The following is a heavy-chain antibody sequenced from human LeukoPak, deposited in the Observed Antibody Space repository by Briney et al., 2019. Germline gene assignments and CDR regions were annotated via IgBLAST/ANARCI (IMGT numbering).Heavy chain of an antibody. V-gene: IGHV4-30-2*01. J-gene: IGHJ4*02. D-gene: IGHD3-10*01. CDR2: IYHSGST. Sequence: SQTLSLTCAVSGGSVSSGGYSWSWIRQPPGKGLEWIGYIYHSGSTYYNPSLKSRVTISVDRSKNQFSLKLSSVTAADTAVYYCARDSSNYYGFDYWGQGTLVTVSS. CDR3: ARDSSNYYGFDY. CDR1: GGSVSSGGYS.